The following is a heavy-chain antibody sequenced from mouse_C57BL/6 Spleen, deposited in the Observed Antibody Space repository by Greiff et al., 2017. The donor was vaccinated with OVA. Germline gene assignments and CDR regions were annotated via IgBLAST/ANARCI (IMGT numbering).Heavy chain of an antibody. D-gene: IGHD1-1*01. CDR1: GYTFTSYW. CDR2: IYPGSGST. V-gene: IGHV1-55*01. CDR3: ARSFITTVVAPGY. J-gene: IGHJ2*01. Sequence: QVQLQQPGAELVKPGASVKMSCKASGYTFTSYWITWVKQRPGQGLEWIGDIYPGSGSTNYNEKFKSKATLTVDTSSSTAYMQLSRLTSEDSAVYYCARSFITTVVAPGYWGQGTTLTVSS.